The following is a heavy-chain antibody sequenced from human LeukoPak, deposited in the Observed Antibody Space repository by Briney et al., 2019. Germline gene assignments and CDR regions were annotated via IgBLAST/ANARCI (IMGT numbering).Heavy chain of an antibody. CDR1: GFTFSSYS. CDR2: ISSSSGTI. V-gene: IGHV3-48*01. Sequence: GGSLRLSCAASGFTFSSYSMNWVRQAPGKGLEWVSYISSSSGTIYYADSVKGRLTISRDNAKNSLYLQVNSLRPEDTAVYYCARGLNSGVGPAAYWGQGTLVTVSS. CDR3: ARGLNSGVGPAAY. J-gene: IGHJ4*02. D-gene: IGHD6-13*01.